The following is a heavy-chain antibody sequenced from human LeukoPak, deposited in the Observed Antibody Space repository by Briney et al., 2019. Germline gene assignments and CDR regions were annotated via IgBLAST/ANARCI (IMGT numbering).Heavy chain of an antibody. CDR1: GFTFSYAW. CDR3: ASNIVGATTSIWCDP. D-gene: IGHD1-26*01. Sequence: AGSLSLSCAASGFTFSYAWRSWVRQAPGKGLEWVASISNSSCYKYYADSGKGRFTISRDNAKNSLYLQMNSLRAEDTAVYYCASNIVGATTSIWCDPWGQGTLVTVSS. J-gene: IGHJ5*02. CDR2: ISNSSCYK. V-gene: IGHV3-21*01.